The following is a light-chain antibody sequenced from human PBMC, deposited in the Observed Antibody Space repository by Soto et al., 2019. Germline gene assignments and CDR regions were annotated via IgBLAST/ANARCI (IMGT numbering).Light chain of an antibody. CDR1: QAINRY. J-gene: IGKJ5*01. Sequence: DIKVDQSPSALSASVGDRVTITCRTSQAINRYLNWYQQTPGRAPKLLIYAASILHSGVPPRFSGSGSGSEFNFTITGLQPDDFATYFCQQYNTYATFGQGTRLEIK. CDR2: AAS. V-gene: IGKV1-39*01. CDR3: QQYNTYAT.